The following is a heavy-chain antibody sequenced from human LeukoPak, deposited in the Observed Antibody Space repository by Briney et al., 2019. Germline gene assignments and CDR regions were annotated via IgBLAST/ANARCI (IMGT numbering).Heavy chain of an antibody. CDR1: GSTFSSYS. Sequence: GGSLRLSCAASGSTFSSYSMNWVRQAPGKGLEWVSSISSSSSYIYYADSVKGRFTISRDNAKNSLYLQMNSLRAEDTAVYYCARVNRRDGYKILSPRTLDYWGQGTLVTVSS. CDR3: ARVNRRDGYKILSPRTLDY. J-gene: IGHJ4*02. CDR2: ISSSSSYI. D-gene: IGHD5-24*01. V-gene: IGHV3-21*01.